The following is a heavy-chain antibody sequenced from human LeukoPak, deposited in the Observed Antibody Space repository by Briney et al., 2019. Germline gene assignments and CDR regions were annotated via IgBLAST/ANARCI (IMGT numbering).Heavy chain of an antibody. D-gene: IGHD6-25*01. Sequence: PGGSLRLSCAASGFTFSFHGMSWVRQAPGKGLEWVSAISGGGDNTYYADSVKGRFTISRDNSKNTLYLQMNSLRAEDTAVYYCAKIHSSGDAFDIWGQGTMVTVSS. CDR1: GFTFSFHG. V-gene: IGHV3-23*01. CDR3: AKIHSSGDAFDI. J-gene: IGHJ3*02. CDR2: ISGGGDNT.